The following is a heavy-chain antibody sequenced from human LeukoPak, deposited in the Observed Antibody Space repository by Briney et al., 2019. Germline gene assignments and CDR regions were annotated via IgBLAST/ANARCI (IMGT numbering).Heavy chain of an antibody. CDR3: AKDQDTAMVDFDY. CDR1: GFTFSSYA. Sequence: GGSLRLSCAASGFTFSSYAMSWVRQAAERGREWVSAISGSGGSTNYADSVKGRFTISRDNSKNTLYLQMNSLRAEDTAVYYCAKDQDTAMVDFDYWGQGTLVTVSS. V-gene: IGHV3-23*01. D-gene: IGHD5-18*01. CDR2: ISGSGGST. J-gene: IGHJ4*02.